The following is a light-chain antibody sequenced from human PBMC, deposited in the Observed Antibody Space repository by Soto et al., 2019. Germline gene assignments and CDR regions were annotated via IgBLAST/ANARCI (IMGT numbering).Light chain of an antibody. CDR2: AAS. J-gene: IGKJ1*01. CDR3: QQYNSYSWT. Sequence: DIQMTQSPSSLSASLGDRTTITCRASQSISRYLNWYQHKPGKAPKLLINAASSLERGVPSRFSGSGSGTEFTLTISSLQPDDFATYYCQQYNSYSWTFGQGTKVDIK. CDR1: QSISRY. V-gene: IGKV1-5*01.